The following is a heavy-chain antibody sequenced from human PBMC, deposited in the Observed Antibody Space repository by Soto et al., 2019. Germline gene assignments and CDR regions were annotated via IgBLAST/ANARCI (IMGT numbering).Heavy chain of an antibody. J-gene: IGHJ5*02. CDR2: IYHSGST. D-gene: IGHD5-12*01. V-gene: IGHV4-4*02. Sequence: PSETLSLTCAVSGGSISSSNWWSWVRQPPGKGLEWIGEIYHSGSTNYNPSLKSRVTISVDKSKNQFSLKLSSVTAADTAVYYCARNDRDGYNYVVSWFDPWGQGTLVTVSS. CDR3: ARNDRDGYNYVVSWFDP. CDR1: GGSISSSNW.